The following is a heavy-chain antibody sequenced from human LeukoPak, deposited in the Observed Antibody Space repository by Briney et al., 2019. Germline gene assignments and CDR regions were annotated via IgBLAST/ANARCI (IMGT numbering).Heavy chain of an antibody. D-gene: IGHD1-20*01. Sequence: SETLSLTCTVSGVSISSSNSYWGWIRQPPGKGLEWIGSIYYSGNTYCNASLKSQVSISIDTSKNQFSLKLSSVTAADTAVYYCAREKHNWKERFYAVGHWFDPWGQGTLVTVSS. CDR2: IYYSGNT. J-gene: IGHJ5*02. V-gene: IGHV4-39*02. CDR1: GVSISSSNSY. CDR3: AREKHNWKERFYAVGHWFDP.